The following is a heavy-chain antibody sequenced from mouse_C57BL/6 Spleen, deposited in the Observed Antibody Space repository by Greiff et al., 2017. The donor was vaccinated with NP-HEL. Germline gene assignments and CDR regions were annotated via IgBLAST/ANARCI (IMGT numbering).Heavy chain of an antibody. V-gene: IGHV1-80*01. D-gene: IGHD1-1*01. CDR1: GYAFSSYW. CDR2: IYPGDGDT. Sequence: VKLQESGAELVKPGASVKISCKASGYAFSSYWMNWVKQRPGKGLEWIGQIYPGDGDTNYNGKFKGKATLTADKSSSTAYMQLSSLTSEDSAVYFCARGVSGSSYPFDYWGQGTTLTVSS. CDR3: ARGVSGSSYPFDY. J-gene: IGHJ2*01.